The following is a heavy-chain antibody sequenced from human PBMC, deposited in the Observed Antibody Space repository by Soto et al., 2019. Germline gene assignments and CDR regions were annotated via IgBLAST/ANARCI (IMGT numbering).Heavy chain of an antibody. CDR3: ARYSSSWDYYYGMDV. V-gene: IGHV1-69*06. CDR1: GGTFSSYA. Sequence: ASVKVSCKASGGTFSSYAISWVRQAPGQGLEWMGGIIPIFGTANYAQKFQGRVTITADKSTSTAYMELSSLRSEDTAVYYCARYSSSWDYYYGMDVWGQGTTVTVSS. J-gene: IGHJ6*02. CDR2: IIPIFGTA. D-gene: IGHD6-13*01.